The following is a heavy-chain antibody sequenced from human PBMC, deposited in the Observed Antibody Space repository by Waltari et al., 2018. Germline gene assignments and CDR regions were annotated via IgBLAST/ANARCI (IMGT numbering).Heavy chain of an antibody. J-gene: IGHJ4*02. CDR1: GSTFTRFG. Sequence: QVQLVQPGVEVKKPGASVRVSCKTPGSTFTRFGSSGVGHAPGQGCEWMGWISACNGHTNYAQNLQDRVTMTSDTSTTTAYMELRGVTSDDTAGYYCARAGAEVTRVLDYWGQGTLVTVSS. V-gene: IGHV1-18*01. CDR3: ARAGAEVTRVLDY. CDR2: ISACNGHT. D-gene: IGHD4-4*01.